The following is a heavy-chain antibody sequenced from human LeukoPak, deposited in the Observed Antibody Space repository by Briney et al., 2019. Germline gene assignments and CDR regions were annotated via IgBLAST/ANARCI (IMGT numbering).Heavy chain of an antibody. CDR1: GYTFTGHV. V-gene: IGHV1-3*04. Sequence: ASVKVSCKTSGYTFTGHVIHWVRQAPGHRLDWMGWIDTANGNTQYSQKFQGRVTITRDTSASTAYMELSSLRSEDTAVYYCARGVGYNFGLYYYYGMDVWGQGTTVTVSS. D-gene: IGHD5-18*01. J-gene: IGHJ6*02. CDR2: IDTANGNT. CDR3: ARGVGYNFGLYYYYGMDV.